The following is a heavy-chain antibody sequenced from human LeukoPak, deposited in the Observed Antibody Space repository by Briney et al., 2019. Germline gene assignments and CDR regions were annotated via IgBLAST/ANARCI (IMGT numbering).Heavy chain of an antibody. J-gene: IGHJ3*02. CDR3: ASGYCGGACQLGGVDM. CDR1: GGSISSYY. Sequence: SETLSLTCTVSGGSISSYYWSWIRQPPGKGLEWIGYIYYSGSTNYNPSLKSRVTISLDMSGNQFSLRLSSVTAADTAVYYCASGYCGGACQLGGVDMWGQGTMVTVPS. D-gene: IGHD2-21*02. V-gene: IGHV4-59*01. CDR2: IYYSGST.